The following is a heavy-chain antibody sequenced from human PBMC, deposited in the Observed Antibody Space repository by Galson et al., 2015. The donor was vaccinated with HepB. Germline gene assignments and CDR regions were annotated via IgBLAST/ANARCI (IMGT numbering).Heavy chain of an antibody. CDR2: TYYRSKWYN. V-gene: IGHV6-1*01. J-gene: IGHJ4*02. Sequence: CAISGDSVSSNSVAWNWIRQSPSRGLEWLGRTYYRSKWYNEYEVSVNGRITINPDTSKNQFSLKLSSVTAADTAVYYCARDYGDYVFDYWGQGTLVTVSS. D-gene: IGHD4-17*01. CDR3: ARDYGDYVFDY. CDR1: GDSVSSNSVA.